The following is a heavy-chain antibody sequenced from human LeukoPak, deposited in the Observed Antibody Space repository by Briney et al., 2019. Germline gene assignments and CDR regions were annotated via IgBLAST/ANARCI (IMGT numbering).Heavy chain of an antibody. CDR2: IIPILGIA. Sequence: SVKVSCKASGYIFTGYYMHWVRQAPGQGLEWMGRIIPILGIANYAQKFQGRVTITADKSTSTAYMELSSLRSEDTAVYYCARVEHYYGSGSQYYFDYWGQGTLVTVSS. CDR3: ARVEHYYGSGSQYYFDY. D-gene: IGHD3-10*01. CDR1: GYIFTGYY. V-gene: IGHV1-69*04. J-gene: IGHJ4*02.